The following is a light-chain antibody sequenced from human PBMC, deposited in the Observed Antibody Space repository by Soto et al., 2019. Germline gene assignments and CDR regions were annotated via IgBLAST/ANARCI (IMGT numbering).Light chain of an antibody. CDR3: QQANSFPLT. V-gene: IGKV1-5*01. J-gene: IGKJ4*01. CDR2: DAS. Sequence: DIQMTQSPSTLSASVGNRVTITCRASQSISSWLAWYQQKPGKAPKLLIYDASSLESGVPSRFSGSGSGTEFTLTISSLQPEDYATYYCQQANSFPLTFGGGTKVDIK. CDR1: QSISSW.